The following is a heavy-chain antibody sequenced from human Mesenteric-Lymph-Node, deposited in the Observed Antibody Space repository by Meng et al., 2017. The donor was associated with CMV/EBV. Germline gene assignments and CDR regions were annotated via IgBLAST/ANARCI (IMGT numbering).Heavy chain of an antibody. J-gene: IGHJ4*02. V-gene: IGHV2-5*02. CDR1: GFSLSTSGVG. CDR2: IYWDDDK. CDR3: AHSSGIAAAGPFYFDY. D-gene: IGHD6-13*01. Sequence: QITLKASGPTLLKPTQTLTLTCTFSGFSLSTSGVGVGWIRQPPGKALEWLALIYWDDDKRYSPSLKSRLTITKDTSKNQVVLTMTNMDPVDTATYYCAHSSGIAAAGPFYFDYWGQGTLVTVSS.